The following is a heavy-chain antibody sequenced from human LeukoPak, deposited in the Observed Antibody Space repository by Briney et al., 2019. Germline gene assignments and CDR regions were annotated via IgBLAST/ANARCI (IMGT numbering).Heavy chain of an antibody. Sequence: GASVKVSCKASGYTFTSCGISWVRQAPGQGLEWMGWISAYNGNTNYAQKLQGRVTMTTDTSTSTAYMELRSLRSDDTAVYYCASSFVEGDYVASPSAFDIWGQGTMVTVSS. J-gene: IGHJ3*02. D-gene: IGHD4-17*01. CDR2: ISAYNGNT. V-gene: IGHV1-18*01. CDR3: ASSFVEGDYVASPSAFDI. CDR1: GYTFTSCG.